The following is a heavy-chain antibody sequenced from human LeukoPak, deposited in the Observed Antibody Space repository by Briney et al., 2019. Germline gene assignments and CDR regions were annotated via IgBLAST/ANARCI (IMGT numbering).Heavy chain of an antibody. D-gene: IGHD3-10*01. V-gene: IGHV4-34*01. J-gene: IGHJ4*02. Sequence: SGTLSLTCPVYGGSLSGYYCGWIRQPPGKGLEWIGEINHSGSTNFNPSLKSRVTISVKTPRNQFSLKRGAVTAAATPGHYCARRPLRGEWDYWGQGTLVTVSS. CDR2: INHSGST. CDR3: ARRPLRGEWDY. CDR1: GGSLSGYY.